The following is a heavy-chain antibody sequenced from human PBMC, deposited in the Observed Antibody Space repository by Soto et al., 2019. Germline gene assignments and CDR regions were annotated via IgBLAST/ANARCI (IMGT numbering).Heavy chain of an antibody. CDR3: ARAVRYCSGGPCHYFDS. D-gene: IGHD2-15*01. CDR1: GFTFYNYA. J-gene: IGHJ4*02. CDR2: TSLCST. Sequence: GGSLRLSCAASGFTFYNYAMNWVRQAPGKGLEWVSGTSLCSTYDADSVKGRFTISRDNSKNTLYFKRNSLRAEDTAVYYCARAVRYCSGGPCHYFDSWGQGTLVTVSS. V-gene: IGHV3-23*01.